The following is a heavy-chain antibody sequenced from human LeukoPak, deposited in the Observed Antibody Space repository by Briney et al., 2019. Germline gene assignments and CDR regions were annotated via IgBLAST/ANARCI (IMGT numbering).Heavy chain of an antibody. Sequence: GESLKISCKGSGYRFTSNWIGWVRQMPGKTLECMGIIYPGDSDTRYSPSFQGQVTISADKSISTAYLQWSSLDASDTAMYFCARLYPYDILTGGLYYFDYWGQGTLVTVSS. D-gene: IGHD3-9*01. V-gene: IGHV5-51*01. J-gene: IGHJ4*02. CDR1: GYRFTSNW. CDR3: ARLYPYDILTGGLYYFDY. CDR2: IYPGDSDT.